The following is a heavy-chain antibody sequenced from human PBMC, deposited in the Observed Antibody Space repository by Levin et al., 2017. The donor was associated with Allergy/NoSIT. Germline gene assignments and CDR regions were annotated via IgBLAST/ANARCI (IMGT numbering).Heavy chain of an antibody. CDR1: GYTFTSYD. D-gene: IGHD6-6*01. J-gene: IGHJ4*02. CDR2: MNPNSGNT. CDR3: ARGRRIAARARGTYYFDY. V-gene: IGHV1-8*01. Sequence: ASVKVSCKASGYTFTSYDINWVRQATGQGLEWMGWMNPNSGNTGYAQKFQGRVTMTRNTSISTAYMELSSLRSEDTAVYYCARGRRIAARARGTYYFDYWGQGTLVTVSS.